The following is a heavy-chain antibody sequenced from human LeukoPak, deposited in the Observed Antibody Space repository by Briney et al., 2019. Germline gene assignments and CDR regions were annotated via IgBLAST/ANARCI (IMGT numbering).Heavy chain of an antibody. CDR1: GGSISTYY. CDR2: IYNNGIN. V-gene: IGHV4-59*08. CDR3: AKFRLPGIGLRDWFFDL. Sequence: SETLSLTCTVSGGSISTYYWSWIRQPPGKGLEWIGYIYNNGINNYNPSLRSRVAISIDTSKNQLSLKLNSVTAADTAVYYCAKFRLPGIGLRDWFFDLWGRGALVTVSS. J-gene: IGHJ2*01. D-gene: IGHD3-10*01.